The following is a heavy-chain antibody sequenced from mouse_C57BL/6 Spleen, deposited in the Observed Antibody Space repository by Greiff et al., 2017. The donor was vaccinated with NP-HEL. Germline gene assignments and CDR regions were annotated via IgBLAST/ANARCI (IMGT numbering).Heavy chain of an antibody. CDR2: INPNNGGT. J-gene: IGHJ3*01. V-gene: IGHV1-26*01. Sequence: VQLQQSGPELVKPGASVKISCKASGYTFTDYYMNWVKQSHGKSLEWIGDINPNNGGTSYNQKFKGKATLTVDKSSSTAYMELRSLTSEDSAVYYCARSSYSNYVWFAYWGQGTLVTVSA. D-gene: IGHD2-5*01. CDR3: ARSSYSNYVWFAY. CDR1: GYTFTDYY.